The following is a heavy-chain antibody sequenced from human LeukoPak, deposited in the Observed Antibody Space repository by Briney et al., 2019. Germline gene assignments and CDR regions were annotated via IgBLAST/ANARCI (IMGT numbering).Heavy chain of an antibody. CDR3: AKTAGIAAAADFDY. V-gene: IGHV3-23*01. Sequence: GGSLRLSCAASGFTFSTYAMSWVRQAPGKGLEWVSTISGSGDNTYYADSVKGRFTISRDNSKNTLYLQMNSLRAEDTAVYYCAKTAGIAAAADFDYWGQGTLVTVSS. CDR2: ISGSGDNT. D-gene: IGHD6-13*01. J-gene: IGHJ4*02. CDR1: GFTFSTYA.